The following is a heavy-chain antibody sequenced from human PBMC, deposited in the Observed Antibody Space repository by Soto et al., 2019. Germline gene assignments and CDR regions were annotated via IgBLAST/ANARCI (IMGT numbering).Heavy chain of an antibody. CDR2: ISYDGSNK. Sequence: QVQLVESGGGVVQPGRSLRLSCAASGFPFSSYGMHWVREAPGKGLEWVAVISYDGSNKYYADSVKGRFTISRDNSASTLDRQMNSLRPEDTALYDCVGGQYYFDYRGQGTLVTVSP. D-gene: IGHD3-10*01. V-gene: IGHV3-30*03. J-gene: IGHJ4*02. CDR3: VGGQYYFDY. CDR1: GFPFSSYG.